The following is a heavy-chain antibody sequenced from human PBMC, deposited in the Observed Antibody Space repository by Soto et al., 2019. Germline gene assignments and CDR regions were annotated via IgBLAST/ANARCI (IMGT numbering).Heavy chain of an antibody. D-gene: IGHD3-10*01. V-gene: IGHV4-39*01. J-gene: IGHJ3*02. Sequence: SETLSLTCTVSGGSISFSSYSWTWIRQPPGKGLAWIGTINYSGSSNYNPSLKSRVTISVDTSKNQLSLKLSSVTAADTAVCYCARPTGFGISHDAFDIWGQGTMVTVSS. CDR2: INYSGSS. CDR1: GGSISFSSYS. CDR3: ARPTGFGISHDAFDI.